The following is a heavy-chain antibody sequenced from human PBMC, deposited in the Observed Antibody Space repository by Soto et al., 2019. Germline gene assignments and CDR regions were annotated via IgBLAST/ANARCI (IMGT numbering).Heavy chain of an antibody. Sequence: EVQLVESGGGLVQPGRSLRLSCAASGFTFDDYAMHWVRQAPGKGLEWVSGISWNSGSIGYADSVKGRFTISRDNAKNSLYLQMNSLRAEDTALYYCAKDIETAVKLGYCSGGSCYNDAFDIWGQGTMVTVSS. D-gene: IGHD2-15*01. CDR1: GFTFDDYA. J-gene: IGHJ3*02. CDR3: AKDIETAVKLGYCSGGSCYNDAFDI. V-gene: IGHV3-9*01. CDR2: ISWNSGSI.